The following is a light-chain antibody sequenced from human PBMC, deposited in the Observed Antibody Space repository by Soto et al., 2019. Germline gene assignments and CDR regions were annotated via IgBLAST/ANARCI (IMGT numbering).Light chain of an antibody. CDR3: SSYTTSSTYG. V-gene: IGLV2-18*02. CDR2: DVS. Sequence: QSALAQPPSVSGSPGQSVAISCTGTSSDVGYYNRVSWYQQPPGTAPKLMIYDVSNRPSGIPDRFSGSKSGNAASLTISGLQAEDEADYYCSSYTTSSTYGFGTGTKVTVL. J-gene: IGLJ1*01. CDR1: SSDVGYYNR.